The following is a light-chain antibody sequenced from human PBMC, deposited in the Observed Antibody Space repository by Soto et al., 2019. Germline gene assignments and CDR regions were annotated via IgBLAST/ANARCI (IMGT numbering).Light chain of an antibody. CDR2: GAS. CDR3: QQYGSSPLT. J-gene: IGKJ4*01. V-gene: IGKV3-20*01. CDR1: QSVSSSY. Sequence: EIVLTQSPGTLSLSPGERATLSCRASQSVSSSYLAWYQQKPGQAPRLLIYGASSKDTGIPKRFSGSGSGTDFTLTISSLEPEDFAVYYCQQYGSSPLTFGGGTKVEIK.